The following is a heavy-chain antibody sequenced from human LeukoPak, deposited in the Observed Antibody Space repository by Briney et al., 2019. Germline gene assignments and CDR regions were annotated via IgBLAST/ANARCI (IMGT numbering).Heavy chain of an antibody. J-gene: IGHJ4*02. D-gene: IGHD2-15*01. CDR2: IYESGTT. Sequence: SETLSFTCAVYGESLNSYYWSWVRQPPGEGLEWIGEIYESGTTEYNPSLKSRVTISMVPSKQQFSLSLSSVTAADTAVYYCARGAWATRLGSWGLGTPVIVSS. CDR3: ARGAWATRLGS. V-gene: IGHV4-34*01. CDR1: GESLNSYY.